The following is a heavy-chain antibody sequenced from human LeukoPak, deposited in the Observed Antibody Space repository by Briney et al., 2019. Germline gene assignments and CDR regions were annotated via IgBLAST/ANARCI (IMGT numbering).Heavy chain of an antibody. D-gene: IGHD2-2*01. CDR2: IIPIFGTA. J-gene: IGHJ3*02. CDR1: GGTFSSYA. V-gene: IGHV1-69*01. CDR3: ASQLSVVPAAYAFDI. Sequence: SVKVSCKASGGTFSSYAISWVRQAPGQGLEWMGGIIPIFGTANYAQKFQGRVTITADESTSTAYMELSSLRSEDTAVYYCASQLSVVPAAYAFDIWGQGTVVTVSS.